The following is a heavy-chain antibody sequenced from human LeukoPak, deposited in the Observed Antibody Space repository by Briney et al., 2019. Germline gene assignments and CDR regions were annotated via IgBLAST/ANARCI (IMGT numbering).Heavy chain of an antibody. J-gene: IGHJ4*02. D-gene: IGHD2-15*01. V-gene: IGHV3-23*01. CDR2: ISGSGDST. CDR3: AKGVVVVAAKYYFDY. Sequence: PRGSLTLSCAVSGFTFSSYALSWVRQAPGKGLKWVSAISGSGDSTYYADSVKGRFTISRDNSKNTLFLQMNTLRAEDTAVYYCAKGVVVVAAKYYFDYWGQGTLVTVSS. CDR1: GFTFSSYA.